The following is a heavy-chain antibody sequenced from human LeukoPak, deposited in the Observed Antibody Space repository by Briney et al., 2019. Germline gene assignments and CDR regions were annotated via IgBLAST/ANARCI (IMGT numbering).Heavy chain of an antibody. Sequence: GGSLRLSCAASGFTFSSYAMSWVRQAPGKGLEWVSVMYTGGSTYYADSVKGRFTISRDNSKNTLYLQMNSLRAEDTALYYCARAPFYYDSSGYPYFDGWGQGTLVTVSS. CDR3: ARAPFYYDSSGYPYFDG. V-gene: IGHV3-53*01. CDR1: GFTFSSYA. CDR2: MYTGGST. D-gene: IGHD3-22*01. J-gene: IGHJ4*02.